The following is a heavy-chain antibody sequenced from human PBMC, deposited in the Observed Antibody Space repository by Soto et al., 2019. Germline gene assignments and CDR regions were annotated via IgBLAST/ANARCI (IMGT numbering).Heavy chain of an antibody. J-gene: IGHJ6*03. CDR1: GFTFSSYG. Sequence: PGGSLRLSCAASGFTFSSYGMHWVRQAPGKGLEWVAVISYDGSNKYYADSVKGRFTISRDNSKNTLYLQMNSLRAEDTAVYYCAKEEGIAAAGTKYYYYMEVWGKGTTVTVSS. CDR2: ISYDGSNK. D-gene: IGHD6-13*01. CDR3: AKEEGIAAAGTKYYYYMEV. V-gene: IGHV3-30*18.